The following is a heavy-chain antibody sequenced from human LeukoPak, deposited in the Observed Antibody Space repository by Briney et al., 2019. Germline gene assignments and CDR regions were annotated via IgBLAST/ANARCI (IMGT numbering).Heavy chain of an antibody. CDR3: AKAYYDILTGYPVDY. J-gene: IGHJ4*02. V-gene: IGHV3-30*02. Sequence: GGSLRLSCAASGFTFSSYGMHWVRQAPGKGLEWAAFIRYDGSNKYYADSVKGRFTISRDNSKNTLYLQMNSLRAEDTAVYYCAKAYYDILTGYPVDYWGQGTLVTVSS. D-gene: IGHD3-9*01. CDR1: GFTFSSYG. CDR2: IRYDGSNK.